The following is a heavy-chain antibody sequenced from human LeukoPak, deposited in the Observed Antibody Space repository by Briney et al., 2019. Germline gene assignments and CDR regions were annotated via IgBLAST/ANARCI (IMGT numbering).Heavy chain of an antibody. V-gene: IGHV3-30-3*01. J-gene: IGHJ4*02. D-gene: IGHD2-2*01. CDR3: ARSNCSSNSCYSKHFDS. CDR2: ISYDGSYK. Sequence: GRSLRLSCAASGFTFSSYAMLWVRQAPGKGLEWVALISYDGSYKFYADSVKGRFTISRDNSKDTLYLQMNSLRTEDTAVHYCARSNCSSNSCYSKHFDSWGQGTLVTVSS. CDR1: GFTFSSYA.